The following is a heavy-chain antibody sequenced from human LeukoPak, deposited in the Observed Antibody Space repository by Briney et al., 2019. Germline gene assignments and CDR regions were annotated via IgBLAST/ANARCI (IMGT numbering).Heavy chain of an antibody. CDR1: GYTFTSYY. Sequence: ASVKVSCKVSGYTFTSYYMHWVRQAPGQGLEWMGIINPSGGSTSYAQKFQGRVTMTRDTSTSTVYMELSSLRSEDTAVYYCARDPMIVVVTPGYYFDYWGQGTLVTVSS. D-gene: IGHD3-22*01. J-gene: IGHJ4*02. CDR3: ARDPMIVVVTPGYYFDY. CDR2: INPSGGST. V-gene: IGHV1-46*01.